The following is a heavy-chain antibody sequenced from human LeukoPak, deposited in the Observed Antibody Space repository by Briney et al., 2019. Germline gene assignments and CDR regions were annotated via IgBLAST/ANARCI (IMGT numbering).Heavy chain of an antibody. CDR3: ARDWPVDTAMAYFDY. J-gene: IGHJ4*02. CDR1: GFTFSSYW. Sequence: PGGSLRLSCAASGFTFSSYWMSWVRQAPGKGLEWVANIKQDGSEKYYVDSVKGRFTISRDNARNSLYLQMNSLRAEDTAVYYCARDWPVDTAMAYFDYRGQGTLVTVSS. CDR2: IKQDGSEK. V-gene: IGHV3-7*04. D-gene: IGHD5-18*01.